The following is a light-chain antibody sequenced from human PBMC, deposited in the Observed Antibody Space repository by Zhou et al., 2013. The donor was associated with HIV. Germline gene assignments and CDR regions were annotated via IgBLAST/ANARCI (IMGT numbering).Light chain of an antibody. Sequence: DIQLTQSPSFLSASVGDRVTITCRASQGISSYLAWYQQKPGKAPKLLIYAASTLQSGVPLRFSGSGSGTEFTLTISSLQPEDFATYYCQQVNSYPPWTFGQGTKVE. CDR3: QQVNSYPPWT. J-gene: IGKJ1*01. V-gene: IGKV1-9*01. CDR2: AAS. CDR1: QGISSY.